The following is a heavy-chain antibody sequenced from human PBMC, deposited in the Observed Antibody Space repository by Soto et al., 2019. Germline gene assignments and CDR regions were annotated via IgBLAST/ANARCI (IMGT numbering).Heavy chain of an antibody. CDR3: ARSFGVEAVAPLDN. CDR2: IYYSVST. V-gene: IGHV4-31*03. D-gene: IGHD6-25*01. J-gene: IGHJ4*02. Sequence: PSETLSLTCTVSGGSISSGGYYWSWIRQHPGKSLKWIGYIYYSVSTYYNPSLNSRVTISVDTCKNPFSLKLSSVMAAATALYSCARSFGVEAVAPLDNGGQETLLTVSS. CDR1: GGSISSGGYY.